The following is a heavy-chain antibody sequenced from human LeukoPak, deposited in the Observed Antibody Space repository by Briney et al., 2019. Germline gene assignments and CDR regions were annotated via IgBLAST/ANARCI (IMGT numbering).Heavy chain of an antibody. CDR1: GGSISSGGFS. J-gene: IGHJ6*02. CDR3: ARGSQGPLLWFGESSYYYYGMDV. V-gene: IGHV4-30-2*01. CDR2: IYHSGST. Sequence: SETLSLTCAVSGGSISSGGFSWSWIRQPPGKGLEWIGYIYHSGSTYYNPSLKSRVTISVDRSKNQFSLKLSSVTAEDTAVYYCARGSQGPLLWFGESSYYYYGMDVWGQGTTVTVSS. D-gene: IGHD3-10*01.